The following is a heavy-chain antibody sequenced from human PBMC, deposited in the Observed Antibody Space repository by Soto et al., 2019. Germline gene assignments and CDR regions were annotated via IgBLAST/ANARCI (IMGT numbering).Heavy chain of an antibody. J-gene: IGHJ6*02. CDR3: SKVHGYSTLGGMDV. Sequence: QVQLVESGGGVVQPGRSLRLSCAASGFTFSSYGMHWVRQAPGKGMEWVAVISYDGSNKYYADSVKGRFTISRDNSKNTVYLQMNSLRAEDTAVYYCSKVHGYSTLGGMDVRGQGTTVTVSS. V-gene: IGHV3-30*18. D-gene: IGHD6-13*01. CDR1: GFTFSSYG. CDR2: ISYDGSNK.